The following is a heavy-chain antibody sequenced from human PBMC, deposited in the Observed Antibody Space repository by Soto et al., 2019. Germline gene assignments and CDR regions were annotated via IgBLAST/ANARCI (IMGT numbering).Heavy chain of an antibody. D-gene: IGHD2-15*01. CDR2: ISVGGSNK. CDR1: GFTFSTSG. CDR3: AKDDPDESSALCSGGTCGQFDY. V-gene: IGHV3-30*18. Sequence: PGGSLRLSCVASGFTFSTSGIHWVRQAPGKGLEWLASISVGGSNKYHSDSVKGRFTISRDNSKNTVYLQMNSLRAEDTAVYYCAKDDPDESSALCSGGTCGQFDYWGQGTLVPVSS. J-gene: IGHJ4*02.